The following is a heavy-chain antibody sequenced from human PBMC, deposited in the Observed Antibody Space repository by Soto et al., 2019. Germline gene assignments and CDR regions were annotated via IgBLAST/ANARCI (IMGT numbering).Heavy chain of an antibody. D-gene: IGHD5-12*01. CDR3: ARGNKRWLQLWYFDR. V-gene: IGHV1-69*12. Sequence: QVQLVQSGAEVKKPGSSVKVSCKASGGTFSNYPISWVRQAPGQGLEWMGGIIPIFGTTNYAQKCQGRVTITADEATSTADRALSRRRSEDTAVFYWARGNKRWLQLWYFDRWGRGTLVTVAS. CDR2: IIPIFGTT. CDR1: GGTFSNYP. J-gene: IGHJ2*01.